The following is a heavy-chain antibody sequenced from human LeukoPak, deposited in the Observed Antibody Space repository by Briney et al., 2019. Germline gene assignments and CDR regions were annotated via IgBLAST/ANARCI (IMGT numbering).Heavy chain of an antibody. D-gene: IGHD2-15*01. CDR2: ITNDGSAT. CDR1: GFTFSNYW. Sequence: GGSLRLSCAVSGFTFSNYWMHWVRQGPGEGLAWVSRITNDGSATGYADSVKGRFTISRDNAKNTLYLHMDSLSPEDTAVYYCARDVSPGYFDLWGRGTLVTVSS. V-gene: IGHV3-74*01. CDR3: ARDVSPGYFDL. J-gene: IGHJ2*01.